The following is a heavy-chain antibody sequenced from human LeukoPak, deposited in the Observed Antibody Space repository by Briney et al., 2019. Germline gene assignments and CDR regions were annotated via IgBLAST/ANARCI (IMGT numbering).Heavy chain of an antibody. CDR1: GFTLSNFW. Sequence: PGGSLRLSCAASGFTLSNFWMSWVRQAPGKGLEWVANIKQDSSDKHYVDSVKGRVTISRDNARNSLYLQMNSLRAEDTAVYYCARGRFCSRTSCWFDYWGQGTLVTVSS. J-gene: IGHJ4*02. V-gene: IGHV3-7*01. CDR3: ARGRFCSRTSCWFDY. CDR2: IKQDSSDK. D-gene: IGHD2-2*01.